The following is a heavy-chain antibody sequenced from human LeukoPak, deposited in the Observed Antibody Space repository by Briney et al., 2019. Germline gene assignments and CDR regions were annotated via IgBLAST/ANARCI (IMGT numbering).Heavy chain of an antibody. CDR1: GFTFSNAW. D-gene: IGHD3-22*01. J-gene: IGHJ4*02. CDR3: TTDLGYYDSSGYHTYFDY. V-gene: IGHV3-15*01. CDR2: IKSKTDGRTT. Sequence: KSGGSLRLSCAASGFTFSNAWMSWVRQAPGKGLEWVGRIKSKTDGRTTDYAAPVKGRFTISRDDSKNTLYLQMNSLKTEDTAVYYCTTDLGYYDSSGYHTYFDYWGQGTLVTVSS.